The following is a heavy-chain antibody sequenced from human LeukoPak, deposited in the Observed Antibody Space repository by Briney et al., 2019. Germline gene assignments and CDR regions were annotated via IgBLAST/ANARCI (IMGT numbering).Heavy chain of an antibody. J-gene: IGHJ3*02. Sequence: GRSLRLSCAASGFTFSSYAMHWVRQAPGKGLEWVAVISYDGSNKYYADSVKGRFTISRDNSKNTLYLQMNSLRAEDTAVYDCARESYGAFDIWGQGTMVTVSS. CDR3: ARESYGAFDI. D-gene: IGHD3-10*01. V-gene: IGHV3-30*04. CDR2: ISYDGSNK. CDR1: GFTFSSYA.